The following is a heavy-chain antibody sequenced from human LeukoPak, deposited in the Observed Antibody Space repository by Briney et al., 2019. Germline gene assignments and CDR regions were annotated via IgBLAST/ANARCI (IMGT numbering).Heavy chain of an antibody. CDR1: GFTFSSYE. D-gene: IGHD4-11*01. J-gene: IGHJ5*02. CDR3: GKDHSNYASYVGIWFDP. CDR2: ISSSGSTI. V-gene: IGHV3-48*03. Sequence: GGSLRLSCAASGFTFSSYEMNWVRQAPGKGLEWVSYISSSGSTIYYADSVKGRFTISRGNSKNTLYLQMNSLRAEDTAVYYCGKDHSNYASYVGIWFDPWGQGTLVTVSS.